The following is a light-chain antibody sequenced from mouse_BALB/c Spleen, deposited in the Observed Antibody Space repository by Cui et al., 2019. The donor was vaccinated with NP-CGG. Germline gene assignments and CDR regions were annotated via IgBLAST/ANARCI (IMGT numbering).Light chain of an antibody. J-gene: IGLJ1*01. CDR1: TGAVTTSNY. Sequence: AVVTPESATTTSPGETVTLTCRSSTGAVTTSNYANWVQEKPDHLFTGLIGGTNNRPPGVPARFSGSLIGDKAALTITGAQTEDEAIYFCALWYSNHWVFGGGTKLTVL. V-gene: IGLV1*01. CDR2: GTN. CDR3: ALWYSNHWV.